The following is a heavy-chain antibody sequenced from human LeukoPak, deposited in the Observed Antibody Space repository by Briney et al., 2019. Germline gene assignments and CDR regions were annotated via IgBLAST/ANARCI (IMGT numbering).Heavy chain of an antibody. V-gene: IGHV4-59*01. Sequence: SETLSLTCTVSGGSIRSYYWSWIREPPGKGLEWTGYIYYSGSTNYNPSLKSRVTISVDTSKNQFSLKLSSVTAADTAVYYCARLRGYSGYDRFYYYYGMDVWGQGTTVTVSS. D-gene: IGHD5-12*01. J-gene: IGHJ6*02. CDR2: IYYSGST. CDR3: ARLRGYSGYDRFYYYYGMDV. CDR1: GGSIRSYY.